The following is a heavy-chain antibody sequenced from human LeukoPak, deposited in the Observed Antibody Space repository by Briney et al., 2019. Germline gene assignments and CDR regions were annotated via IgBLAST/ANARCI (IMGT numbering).Heavy chain of an antibody. V-gene: IGHV3-74*01. Sequence: PGGSLRLSCAASGFTFSSYWMHWVRQAPGKGLVWVSRINRDGSSTSYADSVKGRFTISRDNAKNTLYLQMNSLRAEDTAVYYCARDLGYGGNSAGWGQGTLVTVSS. J-gene: IGHJ4*02. CDR2: INRDGSST. D-gene: IGHD4-23*01. CDR3: ARDLGYGGNSAG. CDR1: GFTFSSYW.